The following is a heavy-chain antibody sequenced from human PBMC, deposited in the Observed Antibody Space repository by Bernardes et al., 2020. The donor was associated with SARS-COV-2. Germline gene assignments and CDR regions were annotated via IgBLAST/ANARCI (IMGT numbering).Heavy chain of an antibody. J-gene: IGHJ4*02. CDR3: ARRSMDY. CDR2: ISGYNANT. V-gene: IGHV1-18*01. Sequence: GKGAGKEAGDNGRNGGISWVRQAPGQGLEWMGWISGYNANTNYAQKFQGRVTMTTDTSTSTAYMELRSLRSDDTAVYYCARRSMDYWGQGTLVTVSS. CDR1: GDNGRNGG.